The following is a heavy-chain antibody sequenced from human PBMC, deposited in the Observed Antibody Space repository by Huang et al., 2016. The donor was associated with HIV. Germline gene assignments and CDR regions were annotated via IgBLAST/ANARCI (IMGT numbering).Heavy chain of an antibody. CDR2: ITQSGRT. J-gene: IGHJ5*02. CDR3: ARGRGTSWSFFDT. D-gene: IGHD2-2*01. V-gene: IGHV4-34*01. CDR1: GDSLSGFF. Sequence: QVRLDQWGAGLLKPSETLTLTCAVYGDSLSGFFWRWIRQSPGRGLEWIGEITQSGRTNYNPSLKSGVTIAIDTSKKQFSLKLKSVTADDTSTYYCARGRGTSWSFFDTWGQGSFVTVSS.